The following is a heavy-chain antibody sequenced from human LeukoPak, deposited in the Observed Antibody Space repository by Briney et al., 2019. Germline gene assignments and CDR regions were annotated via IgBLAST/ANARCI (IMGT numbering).Heavy chain of an antibody. J-gene: IGHJ3*02. V-gene: IGHV1-2*02. Sequence: ASVKVSCKASGYTFTGYYMHWVRQAPGQGLEWMGWINPNSGGTNHAQKFQGRVTMTRDTSISTAYMELGRLRSDDTAVYYCARETAGNYYGSGSYRGDAFDIWGQGTMVTVSS. CDR2: INPNSGGT. CDR3: ARETAGNYYGSGSYRGDAFDI. CDR1: GYTFTGYY. D-gene: IGHD3-10*01.